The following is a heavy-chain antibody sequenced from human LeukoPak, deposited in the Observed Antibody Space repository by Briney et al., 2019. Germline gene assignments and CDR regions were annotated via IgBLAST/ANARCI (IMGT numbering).Heavy chain of an antibody. CDR1: GFTFYDYA. Sequence: GGSLRLSCAASGFTFYDYAMHWLRQVPGKGLEWISLITWADGDPYYADSVRGRFSISRDNTRDSLYLQMSSLRPEDTAFYFCARGNYRSAQTMFDSWGPGTLVTVSS. V-gene: IGHV3-43D*03. CDR2: ITWADGDP. J-gene: IGHJ4*02. CDR3: ARGNYRSAQTMFDS. D-gene: IGHD6-25*01.